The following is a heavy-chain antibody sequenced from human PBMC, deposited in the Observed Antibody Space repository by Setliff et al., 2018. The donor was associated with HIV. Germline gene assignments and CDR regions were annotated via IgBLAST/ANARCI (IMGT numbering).Heavy chain of an antibody. CDR3: ARLLSNSLDH. J-gene: IGHJ4*02. Sequence: AAVKVSRKASGYILTDYFIHWVRQAPGQGIAWMGWISPHNGDRQTPQRFRGRVTMTRDTSISTAYMDLTGLTSDVTAVSFCARLLSNSLDHWGQGTPVTVSS. CDR2: ISPHNGDR. D-gene: IGHD2-15*01. V-gene: IGHV1-2*02. CDR1: GYILTDYF.